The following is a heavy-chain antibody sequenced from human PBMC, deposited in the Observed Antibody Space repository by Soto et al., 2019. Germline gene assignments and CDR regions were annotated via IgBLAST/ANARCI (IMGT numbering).Heavy chain of an antibody. CDR3: AKDRSITIFGVVPYLDY. V-gene: IGHV3-23*01. CDR2: ISGSGGST. J-gene: IGHJ4*02. D-gene: IGHD3-3*01. Sequence: GGSLRLSCAASGFTFSSYAMSWVRQAPGKGLEWVSAISGSGGSTYYADSVKGRFTISRDNSKNTLYLQMNSLRAEDTAVYYCAKDRSITIFGVVPYLDYWGQGTLVTVSS. CDR1: GFTFSSYA.